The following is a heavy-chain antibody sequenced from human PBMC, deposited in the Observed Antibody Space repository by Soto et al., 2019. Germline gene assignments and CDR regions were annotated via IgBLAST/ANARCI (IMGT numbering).Heavy chain of an antibody. D-gene: IGHD6-13*01. J-gene: IGHJ6*02. Sequence: SQTLSLTCAISGDSVSSDSVAWNWIRQSPSRGLEWLGRTYYRSKWFNDYAISVKSRIITNPDTSKNQVSLQLKSVTPEDTAVYYCVRGLSAAGTTFFYYDLDVWGHGTTVTVS. V-gene: IGHV6-1*01. CDR3: VRGLSAAGTTFFYYDLDV. CDR2: TYYRSKWFN. CDR1: GDSVSSDSVA.